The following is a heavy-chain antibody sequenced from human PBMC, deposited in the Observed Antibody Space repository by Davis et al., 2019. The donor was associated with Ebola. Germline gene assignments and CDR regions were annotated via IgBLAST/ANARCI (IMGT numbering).Heavy chain of an antibody. D-gene: IGHD3-10*01. CDR1: GFTFSSYA. Sequence: PGGSLRLSCAASGFTFSSYAMTWARQAPGKGLEWVSAVTSSGGGTYYADSVKGRFTISRDNSKNTLYLQMNSLRAEDTAVYYCARERAYYYGSGSSFDYWGQGTLVTVSS. V-gene: IGHV3-23*01. CDR2: VTSSGGGT. CDR3: ARERAYYYGSGSSFDY. J-gene: IGHJ4*02.